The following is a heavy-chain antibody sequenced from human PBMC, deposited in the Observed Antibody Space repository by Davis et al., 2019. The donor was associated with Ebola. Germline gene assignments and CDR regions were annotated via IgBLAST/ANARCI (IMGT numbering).Heavy chain of an antibody. CDR3: ARFGELLGYYYYGMDV. CDR1: GFTFSSYW. CDR2: IKQDGSEK. D-gene: IGHD2-15*01. J-gene: IGHJ6*02. V-gene: IGHV3-7*03. Sequence: PGGSLRLSCAASGFTFSSYWMSWVRQAPGKGLEWVANIKQDGSEKYYVDSVKGRFTISRDNAKNSLYLQMNSLRAEDTAVYYCARFGELLGYYYYGMDVWGQGTTVTVPS.